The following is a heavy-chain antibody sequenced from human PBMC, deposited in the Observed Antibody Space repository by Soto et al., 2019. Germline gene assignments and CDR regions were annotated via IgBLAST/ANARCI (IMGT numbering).Heavy chain of an antibody. Sequence: SVKVSCKASGDTFSSYTISWVRQAPGQGLEWMGRIIPILDIANYAQKFQGRVTITADKSTSTAYMELSSLRSEDTAVYYCASVTMVRGVTTNWFDPWGQGTLVTVSS. CDR3: ASVTMVRGVTTNWFDP. V-gene: IGHV1-69*02. CDR2: IIPILDIA. CDR1: GDTFSSYT. D-gene: IGHD3-10*01. J-gene: IGHJ5*02.